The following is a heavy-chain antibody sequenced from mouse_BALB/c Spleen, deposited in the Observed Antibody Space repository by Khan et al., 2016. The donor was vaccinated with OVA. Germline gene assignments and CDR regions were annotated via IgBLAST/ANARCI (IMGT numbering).Heavy chain of an antibody. CDR2: INTYTGEP. CDR1: GYTFTNYG. CDR3: ARPPYFSYTLDH. J-gene: IGHJ4*01. V-gene: IGHV9-3-1*01. Sequence: QLQLVQSGPELKKPGETVKISCKASGYTFTNYGMNWVKQSPGKALKWMGWINTYTGEPTSAADFKGRFAFSLETSANTAYLQIHNLKNEDTATYFCARPPYFSYTLDHWGQGTSVTVSS. D-gene: IGHD2-10*01.